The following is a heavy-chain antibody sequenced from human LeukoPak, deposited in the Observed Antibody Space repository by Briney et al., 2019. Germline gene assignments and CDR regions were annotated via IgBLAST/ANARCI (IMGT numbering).Heavy chain of an antibody. CDR2: ISTSSSYI. V-gene: IGHV3-21*01. Sequence: GSLRLSCAASGFTFSSYSMNWVRQAPGKGLEWVSSISTSSSYIYYADSVKGRFTISRDNAKNSLYLQVISLRAEDTAVYYCARDLEGSGSFYRPSYDYWGQGTLVTVSS. J-gene: IGHJ4*02. D-gene: IGHD3-10*01. CDR3: ARDLEGSGSFYRPSYDY. CDR1: GFTFSSYS.